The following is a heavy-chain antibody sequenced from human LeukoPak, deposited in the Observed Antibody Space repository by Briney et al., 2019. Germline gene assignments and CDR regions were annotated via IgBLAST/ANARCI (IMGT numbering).Heavy chain of an antibody. CDR2: IYYSGST. D-gene: IGHD6-13*01. Sequence: SETLSLTCTVSGGSISSYYWSWIRQPPGKGLEWIGYIYYSGSTNYNPSLKSRVTLSVDTSKNQFSLKLSSVTAADTAVYYCARQLVRPWFDPWGQGTLVTVSS. CDR3: ARQLVRPWFDP. V-gene: IGHV4-59*01. CDR1: GGSISSYY. J-gene: IGHJ5*02.